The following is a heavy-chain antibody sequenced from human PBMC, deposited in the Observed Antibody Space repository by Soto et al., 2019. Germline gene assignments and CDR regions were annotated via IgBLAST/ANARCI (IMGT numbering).Heavy chain of an antibody. CDR2: IYYSGST. Sequence: SETLSLTCTVSGGSISSGGYYWSWIRQHPGKGLEWIGYIYYSGSTYYNPSLKSRVTISVDTSKNQFSLKLSSVTAADTAVYYCAREAAAGKIVFDYWGQGTLVTVSS. CDR3: AREAAAGKIVFDY. J-gene: IGHJ4*02. V-gene: IGHV4-31*03. CDR1: GGSISSGGYY. D-gene: IGHD6-13*01.